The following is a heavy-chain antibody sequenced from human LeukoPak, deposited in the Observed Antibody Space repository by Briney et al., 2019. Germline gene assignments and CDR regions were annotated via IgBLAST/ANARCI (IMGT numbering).Heavy chain of an antibody. CDR3: AKDLWSDCSSTSCYENY. V-gene: IGHV3-23*01. CDR1: GFTFSSYA. J-gene: IGHJ4*02. D-gene: IGHD2-2*01. Sequence: GGSLRLSCAASGFTFSSYAMSWVRQAPGKGLEWVSAISGSGGSTYYADSVKGRFTISRDNSKNTLYLQMNSLRAEDTAVYYCAKDLWSDCSSTSCYENYWGQGTLVTVSS. CDR2: ISGSGGST.